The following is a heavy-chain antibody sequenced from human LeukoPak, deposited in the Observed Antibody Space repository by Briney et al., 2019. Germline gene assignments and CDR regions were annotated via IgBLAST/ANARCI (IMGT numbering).Heavy chain of an antibody. V-gene: IGHV3-33*01. CDR2: IWSDGTNT. J-gene: IGHJ6*03. Sequence: GGSLRLSCATSGFTFSHYGMHWVRQAPGKGLEWVAVIWSDGTNTYYGDPVKGRFTISRDNFQRTVYLQMNSLRAEDTAVYHCARDLGPGQYYYYYIDVWGKGTTVTVSS. CDR3: ARDLGPGQYYYYYIDV. CDR1: GFTFSHYG.